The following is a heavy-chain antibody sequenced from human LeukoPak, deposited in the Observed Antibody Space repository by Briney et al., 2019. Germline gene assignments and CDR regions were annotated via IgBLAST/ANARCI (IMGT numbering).Heavy chain of an antibody. CDR2: ISYSGST. J-gene: IGHJ4*02. V-gene: IGHV4-59*08. CDR1: GGSISSDY. D-gene: IGHD2-2*01. Sequence: SETLSLTCTVSGGSISSDYWSWIRQPPGKGLEWIGWISYSGSTNYNPSLKTRVTISVDASKNQFSLKLSSVTAADTAVYYCARQASCSSTNCYPFDYWGQGTLVTVSS. CDR3: ARQASCSSTNCYPFDY.